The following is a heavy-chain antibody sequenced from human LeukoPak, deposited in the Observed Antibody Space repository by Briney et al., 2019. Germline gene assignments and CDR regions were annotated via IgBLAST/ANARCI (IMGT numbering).Heavy chain of an antibody. CDR1: GGSISSSY. CDR2: TYYSGST. J-gene: IGHJ4*02. D-gene: IGHD1-26*01. CDR3: ARDAVGATRRDYFDY. Sequence: SETLSLTCTVSGGSISSSYWSWIRQPPGKGLEWIGYTYYSGSTNYNPSLKSRVTMSVDTSKNQFSLKLSSVTAADTAVYYCARDAVGATRRDYFDYWGQGTLVTVSS. V-gene: IGHV4-59*01.